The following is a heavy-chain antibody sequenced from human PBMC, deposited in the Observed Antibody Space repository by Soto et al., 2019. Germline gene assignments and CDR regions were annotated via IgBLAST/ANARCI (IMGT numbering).Heavy chain of an antibody. D-gene: IGHD1-26*01. CDR3: AKDLHSGPVGY. Sequence: GGSLRLSCAASGFTFSSYAMSWVRQAPGKGLDWVSGIGASGDNTYYADSVEGRFIISRDNSKNTLYLQMNSLRGEDTAIYYCAKDLHSGPVGYWGQGILVTVSS. CDR2: IGASGDNT. CDR1: GFTFSSYA. V-gene: IGHV3-23*01. J-gene: IGHJ4*02.